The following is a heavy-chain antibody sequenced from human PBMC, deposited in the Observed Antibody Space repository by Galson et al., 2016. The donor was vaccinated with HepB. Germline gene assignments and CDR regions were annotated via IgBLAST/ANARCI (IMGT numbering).Heavy chain of an antibody. CDR1: GGSITSSSSY. CDR3: ATGIVVAGKYYYYYMDV. CDR2: IYYSGST. Sequence: SETLSLTCTVSGGSITSSSSYWGWIRQPPGKGLEWIGTIYYSGSTYYNPSLKSRVTISVDTSKNQFSLRLNSVTAADTGVYYCATGIVVAGKYYYYYMDVWGKGTTVTVSS. J-gene: IGHJ6*03. V-gene: IGHV4-39*01. D-gene: IGHD6-19*01.